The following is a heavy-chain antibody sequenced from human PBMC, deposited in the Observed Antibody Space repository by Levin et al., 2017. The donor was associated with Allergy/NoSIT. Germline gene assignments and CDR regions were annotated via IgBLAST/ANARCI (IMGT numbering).Heavy chain of an antibody. V-gene: IGHV3-7*03. Sequence: GGSLRLSCAASGFTFGSYWMSWVRQAPGKGLEWVANIKEDGSEKYYEDSVKGRFTIPRDNAKNSLYLQMNSLRAEDTAVYYCARIAVGRRDFDYWGQGTLVTVSS. D-gene: IGHD6-19*01. CDR1: GFTFGSYW. J-gene: IGHJ4*02. CDR3: ARIAVGRRDFDY. CDR2: IKEDGSEK.